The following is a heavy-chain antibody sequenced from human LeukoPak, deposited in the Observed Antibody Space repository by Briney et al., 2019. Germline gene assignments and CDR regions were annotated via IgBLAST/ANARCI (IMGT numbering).Heavy chain of an antibody. D-gene: IGHD1-26*01. J-gene: IGHJ3*02. CDR3: AREVGTVKHFDM. Sequence: GASVKVFCKASGYTFTSYYMHWVRQAPGQGLEWMGVISPSGDITIYAQEFQGRVIMTRDTSTGTVYMELISLRSEDTALYYCAREVGTVKHFDMWGQGTLVTVSS. CDR1: GYTFTSYY. CDR2: ISPSGDIT. V-gene: IGHV1-46*01.